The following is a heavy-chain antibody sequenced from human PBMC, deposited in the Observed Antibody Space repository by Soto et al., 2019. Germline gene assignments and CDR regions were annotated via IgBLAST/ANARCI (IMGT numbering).Heavy chain of an antibody. Sequence: EVQLVESGGGLVQPGRSLRLSCAASGFTFDDFAMHRVRRVPGKGLDWVSSISWHSKIVGYADSVEGRFTTTIDNAKNSLYLQMNCLRPEDAALYYCAKGGSGGFCSGGRCYFDSWGQGTLVTVSS. CDR2: ISWHSKIV. D-gene: IGHD2-15*01. CDR1: GFTFDDFA. CDR3: AKGGSGGFCSGGRCYFDS. J-gene: IGHJ4*02. V-gene: IGHV3-9*01.